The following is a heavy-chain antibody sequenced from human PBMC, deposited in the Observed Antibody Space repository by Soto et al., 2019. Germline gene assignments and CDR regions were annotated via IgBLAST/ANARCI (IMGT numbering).Heavy chain of an antibody. CDR2: INPNSGDT. J-gene: IGHJ6*02. D-gene: IGHD3-10*01. CDR3: ARDSRGGYYYYGMDV. Sequence: ASVKVSCKASGYTFTAYYIHWVRQAPGQGLEWMGWINPNSGDTNYAQKFQGWVTMTRDTSTSTAYMELSRLTSDDTAVYYCARDSRGGYYYYGMDVWGQGTTVTVSS. CDR1: GYTFTAYY. V-gene: IGHV1-2*04.